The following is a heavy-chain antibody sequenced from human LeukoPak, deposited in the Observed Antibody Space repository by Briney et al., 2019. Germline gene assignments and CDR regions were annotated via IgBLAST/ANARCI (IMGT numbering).Heavy chain of an antibody. CDR2: ITPNSGGT. V-gene: IGHV1-2*02. J-gene: IGHJ6*03. CDR1: GYTFTGYY. D-gene: IGHD3-10*01. CDR3: AREAYDSGSFRTDYYYMDV. Sequence: ASVKVSCKASGYTFTGYYLHWVRRAPGQGLEWMGWITPNSGGTNYAQRFQGRVTMTRDTSISTAYMELSRLRSDDTAVYYCAREAYDSGSFRTDYYYMDVWGKGTTVTISS.